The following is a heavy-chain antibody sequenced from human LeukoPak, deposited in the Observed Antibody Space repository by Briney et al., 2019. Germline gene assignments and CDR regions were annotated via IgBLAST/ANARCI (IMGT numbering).Heavy chain of an antibody. CDR2: IYYSGST. CDR1: GGSISSNTHF. V-gene: IGHV4-39*01. D-gene: IGHD3-10*01. J-gene: IGHJ4*02. Sequence: PSETLSLTCTVSGGSISSNTHFWGWIRQPPGKGLEWIGTIYYSGSTYYNPSLKSRVTISVDTSKNQFSLKLSSVTAADTAVYYCARHRRGSGSYCPDYWGQGTLVTVSS. CDR3: ARHRRGSGSYCPDY.